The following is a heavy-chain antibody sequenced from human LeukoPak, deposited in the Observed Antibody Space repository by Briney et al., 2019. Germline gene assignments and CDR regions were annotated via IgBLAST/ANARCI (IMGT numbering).Heavy chain of an antibody. CDR3: AKLIYYGDYHADI. Sequence: GGSLRLSCAASGFTVSSNYMGWVRQAPGKGLEWVSVIYSGGSTYYADSVKGRFTISRDNSKNTLYLQMNSLRAEDTAVYYCAKLIYYGDYHADIWGQGTMVTVSS. V-gene: IGHV3-53*01. CDR1: GFTVSSNY. D-gene: IGHD4-17*01. J-gene: IGHJ3*02. CDR2: IYSGGST.